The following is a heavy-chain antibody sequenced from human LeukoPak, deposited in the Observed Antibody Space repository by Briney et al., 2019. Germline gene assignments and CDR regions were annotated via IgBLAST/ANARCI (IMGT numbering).Heavy chain of an antibody. CDR3: AHRRMTTVTTQAGWFDP. Sequence: GSGPTLVNPTQTLTLTCTFSGFSLSTSGVGVGWIRQPPGKALEWLALIYWNDDKRYSPSPKSRLTITKDTSKNQVVLTMTNMDPVDTATYYCAHRRMTTVTTQAGWFDPWGQGTLVTVSS. D-gene: IGHD4-17*01. CDR2: IYWNDDK. CDR1: GFSLSTSGVG. J-gene: IGHJ5*02. V-gene: IGHV2-5*01.